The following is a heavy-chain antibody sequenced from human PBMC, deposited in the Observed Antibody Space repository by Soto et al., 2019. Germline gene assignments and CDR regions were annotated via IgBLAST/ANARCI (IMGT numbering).Heavy chain of an antibody. J-gene: IGHJ4*02. CDR1: GFTLSGYW. D-gene: IGHD5-18*01. CDR3: VRGDGDYHDGNGYLGRH. V-gene: IGHV3-74*01. Sequence: GGSLRLSCEASGFTLSGYWMRWVRQVPGKGLVWVSRISPDGSSTTHADSVKGRFTISRDNAKNTLYLQMNSLRVEDTAVYYCVRGDGDYHDGNGYLGRHWGQGTLVTVSS. CDR2: ISPDGSST.